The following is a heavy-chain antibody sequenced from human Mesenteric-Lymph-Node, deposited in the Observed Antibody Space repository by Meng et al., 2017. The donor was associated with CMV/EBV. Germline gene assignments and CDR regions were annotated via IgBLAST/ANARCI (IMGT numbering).Heavy chain of an antibody. CDR3: ARDLTPPNYDFWSGYYGEAFDY. CDR2: ISAYNGNT. CDR1: GYTFTSYG. Sequence: ASVKVSCKASGYTFTSYGISWVRQAPGQGLEWIGWISAYNGNTNYAQKLQGRVTMTTDTSTSTAYMELRSLRSDDTAVYYCARDLTPPNYDFWSGYYGEAFDYWGQGTLVTVSS. D-gene: IGHD3-3*01. J-gene: IGHJ4*02. V-gene: IGHV1-18*01.